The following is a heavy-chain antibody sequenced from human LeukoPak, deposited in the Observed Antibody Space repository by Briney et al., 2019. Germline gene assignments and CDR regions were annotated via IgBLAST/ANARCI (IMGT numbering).Heavy chain of an antibody. Sequence: SETLSLTCTVSGGSISTYYWNWIRQPPGKGLEWIGSIYHSGSTYYNPSLKSRVTISVDTSKNQFSLKLSSVTAADTAVYYCARLQYSSTPDYWGQGTLVTVSS. J-gene: IGHJ4*02. V-gene: IGHV4-59*08. D-gene: IGHD6-13*01. CDR2: IYHSGST. CDR3: ARLQYSSTPDY. CDR1: GGSISTYY.